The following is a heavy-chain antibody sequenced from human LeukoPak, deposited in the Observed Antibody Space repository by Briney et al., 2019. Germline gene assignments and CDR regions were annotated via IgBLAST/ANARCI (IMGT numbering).Heavy chain of an antibody. V-gene: IGHV3-48*03. J-gene: IGHJ3*02. D-gene: IGHD6-6*01. CDR3: ARTSIAARNDAFDI. CDR1: GFTFSSYE. CDR2: ISSSGSTI. Sequence: GGSLRLSCAASGFTFSSYEMNWVRQAPGKGLEWGSDISSSGSTIYYADSVKGRFTISRDNAKNSLYLQMNSLRAEDTAVYYCARTSIAARNDAFDIWGQGTMVTVSS.